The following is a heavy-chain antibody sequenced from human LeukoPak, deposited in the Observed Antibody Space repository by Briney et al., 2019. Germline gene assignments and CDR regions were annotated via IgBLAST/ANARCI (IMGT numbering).Heavy chain of an antibody. V-gene: IGHV3-21*01. Sequence: GGSLRLSCAASGFTFSSYSMNWVRQAPGKGLEWVSSISSSSSYIYYADSVKGRFTISRDNAKNSLYLQMNSLRAEDTAVYYCARSPPSRQLFDYWGQGTLVTVSS. D-gene: IGHD1-1*01. CDR3: ARSPPSRQLFDY. CDR2: ISSSSSYI. CDR1: GFTFSSYS. J-gene: IGHJ4*02.